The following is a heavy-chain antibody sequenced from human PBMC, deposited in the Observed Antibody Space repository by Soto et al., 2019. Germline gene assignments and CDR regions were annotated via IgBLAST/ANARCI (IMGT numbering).Heavy chain of an antibody. Sequence: VQLVESGGGVVQPGRSLRLSCAASGFTFSSYAMHWVRQAPGKGLEWVAVISYVGSNKYYADSVKGRFTISRDNSKNTLYLQMNSMRAEDTAVYYCARDLAYYYGSGSLPYYYYYGMDVWGQGTTVTVSS. CDR3: ARDLAYYYGSGSLPYYYYYGMDV. V-gene: IGHV3-30-3*01. J-gene: IGHJ6*02. CDR2: ISYVGSNK. D-gene: IGHD3-10*01. CDR1: GFTFSSYA.